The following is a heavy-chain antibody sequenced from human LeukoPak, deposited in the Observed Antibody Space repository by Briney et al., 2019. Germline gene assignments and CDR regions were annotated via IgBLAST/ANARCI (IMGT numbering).Heavy chain of an antibody. CDR1: GFTFSTYW. Sequence: PGGSLRLSCAASGFTFSTYWMTWVRQAPGKGLESVANINQDGSEKYYVDSVKGRFTISRDNAKNSLYLQMNSLRAEDTAMYYCASGGFYGELLPAFDYWGQGTLVIVSS. CDR3: ASGGFYGELLPAFDY. J-gene: IGHJ4*02. D-gene: IGHD1-26*01. CDR2: INQDGSEK. V-gene: IGHV3-7*01.